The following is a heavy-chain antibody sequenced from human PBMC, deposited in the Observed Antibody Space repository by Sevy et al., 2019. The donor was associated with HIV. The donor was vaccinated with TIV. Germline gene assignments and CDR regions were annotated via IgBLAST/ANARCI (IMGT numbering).Heavy chain of an antibody. V-gene: IGHV3-23*01. CDR1: GFPFSNYA. CDR3: AKRRVQSGLSGGGANFGMDV. D-gene: IGHD2-8*02. CDR2: LIGGGSRT. J-gene: IGHJ6*02. Sequence: GGPLRLSCAASGFPFSNYAMSWVRQAPGKGLEWVSTLIGGGSRTYYADSVTGRFIISRDNSRNTLYLQMNSLRAEDTAIYYCAKRRVQSGLSGGGANFGMDVCGRGTTVTVSS.